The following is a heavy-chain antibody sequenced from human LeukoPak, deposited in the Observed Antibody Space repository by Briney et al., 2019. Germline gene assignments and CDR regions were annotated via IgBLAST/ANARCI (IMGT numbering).Heavy chain of an antibody. J-gene: IGHJ5*02. CDR3: ARVFGVRGVIGRSDP. CDR1: GGSISSGGYS. CDR2: IYHSGST. Sequence: PSQTLSLTCAVSGGSISSGGYSWSWIRQPPGKGLEWIGYIYHSGSTYYNPSLKSRVTISVDRSKNQFSLKLSSVTAADTAVYYCARVFGVRGVIGRSDPWGQGTLVTVSS. V-gene: IGHV4-30-2*01. D-gene: IGHD3-10*01.